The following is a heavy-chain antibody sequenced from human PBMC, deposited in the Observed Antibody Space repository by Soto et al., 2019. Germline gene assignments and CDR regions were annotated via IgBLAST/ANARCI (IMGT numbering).Heavy chain of an antibody. CDR3: AREDYGGGTNWFDP. V-gene: IGHV4-59*01. Sequence: SGTLSLTCTLSRTSISTSYWSWIRQPPGKGLEWIGYIYDSGSTNYSPSLKSRVTISTDTSKNQFSLKLTSVTAADSAVYYCAREDYGGGTNWFDPWGQGTLVTVS. J-gene: IGHJ5*02. D-gene: IGHD4-17*01. CDR1: RTSISTSY. CDR2: IYDSGST.